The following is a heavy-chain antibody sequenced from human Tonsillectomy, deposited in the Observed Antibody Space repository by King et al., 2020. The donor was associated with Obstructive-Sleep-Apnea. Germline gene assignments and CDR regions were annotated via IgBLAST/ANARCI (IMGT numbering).Heavy chain of an antibody. J-gene: IGHJ4*02. V-gene: IGHV3-33*01. CDR1: GFTFSSYG. CDR2: IWYDGSNK. CDR3: ARDPGYSSGPFDY. Sequence: VQLVESGGGVVQPGRSLRLSCAASGFTFSSYGMHWVRQAPGKGLEWVAVIWYDGSNKYYADSVKGRFTISRDKSKNTLYLQMNSLRAEDTAVYYCARDPGYSSGPFDYWGQGTLVTVSS. D-gene: IGHD6-19*01.